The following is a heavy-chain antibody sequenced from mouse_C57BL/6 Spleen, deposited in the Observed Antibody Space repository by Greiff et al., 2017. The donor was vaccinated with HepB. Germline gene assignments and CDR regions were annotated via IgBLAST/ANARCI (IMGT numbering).Heavy chain of an antibody. V-gene: IGHV5-12*01. CDR3: ARPYDYDVERAMDY. D-gene: IGHD2-4*01. CDR1: GFTFSDYY. Sequence: EVKLVESGGGLVQPGGSLKLSCAASGFTFSDYYMYWVRQTPEKRLEWVAYISNGGGSTYYPDTVKGRFTISRDNAKNTLYLQMSRLKSEDTAMYYCARPYDYDVERAMDYWGQGTSVTVSS. CDR2: ISNGGGST. J-gene: IGHJ4*01.